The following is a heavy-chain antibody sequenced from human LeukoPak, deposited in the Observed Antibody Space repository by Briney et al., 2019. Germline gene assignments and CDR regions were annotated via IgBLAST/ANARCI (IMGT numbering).Heavy chain of an antibody. CDR1: GYTFTSYA. CDR3: ASPGYYDSSGYPNLGAYYYYYGMDV. Sequence: ALVKVSCKASGYTFTSYAIHWVRQAPGQRLEWMGRINAGNGNTKYSQKFQGRVTITRDTSASTAYLELSSLRSEDTAVYYCASPGYYDSSGYPNLGAYYYYYGMDVWGQGTTVTVSS. V-gene: IGHV1-3*01. J-gene: IGHJ6*02. D-gene: IGHD3-22*01. CDR2: INAGNGNT.